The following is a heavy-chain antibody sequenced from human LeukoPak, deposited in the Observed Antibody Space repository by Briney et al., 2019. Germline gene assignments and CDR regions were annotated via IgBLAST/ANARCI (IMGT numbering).Heavy chain of an antibody. D-gene: IGHD5-12*01. Sequence: SETLSLTCTVSGGSISSSSYYWGWIRQPPGKGLEWIGSIYYSGSTYYNPSLKSRVSMSVDTSKNQFYLKVSSVTAADSAVYYCAREACDSGTCETFDVWGQGTMVTVSS. CDR3: AREACDSGTCETFDV. CDR2: IYYSGST. J-gene: IGHJ3*01. V-gene: IGHV4-39*02. CDR1: GGSISSSSYY.